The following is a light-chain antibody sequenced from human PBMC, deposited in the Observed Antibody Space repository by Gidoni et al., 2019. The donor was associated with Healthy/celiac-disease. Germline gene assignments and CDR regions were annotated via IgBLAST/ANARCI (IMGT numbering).Light chain of an antibody. V-gene: IGKV3-11*01. CDR2: DAS. J-gene: IGKJ1*01. CDR1: QSVSSY. Sequence: EIVLTQSPATLSLSPGERATLSCRASQSVSSYLAWYQQKPGQAPRLLIYDASNRATGIPARFSGSGSGTDFTLTSSSLEPEDVAVYYCQQRSNWPGTFGQXTKVEIK. CDR3: QQRSNWPGT.